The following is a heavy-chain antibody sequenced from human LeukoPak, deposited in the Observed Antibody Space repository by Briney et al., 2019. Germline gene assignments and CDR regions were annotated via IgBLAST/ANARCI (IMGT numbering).Heavy chain of an antibody. CDR2: ISGSGDST. D-gene: IGHD6-19*01. V-gene: IGHV3-23*01. CDR1: GFTFSRNG. CDR3: ARRSGIAVAGAFDY. J-gene: IGHJ4*02. Sequence: GGSLRLSCAASGFTFSRNGMTWVRQAPGKGLEWVSAISGSGDSTYYADSVKGRFTISRDNSKNTLYLQMNSLRAEDTAVYYCARRSGIAVAGAFDYWGQGTLVTVSS.